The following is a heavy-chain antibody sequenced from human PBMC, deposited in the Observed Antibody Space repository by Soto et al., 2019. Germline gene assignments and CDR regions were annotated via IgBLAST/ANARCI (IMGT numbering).Heavy chain of an antibody. D-gene: IGHD3-10*01. CDR2: ITSSSGHI. J-gene: IGHJ6*02. CDR3: VRERGLSSFYGMDV. V-gene: IGHV3-21*01. CDR1: GFTLTTYT. Sequence: KSGGSLRLSCEASGFTLTTYTMNWVRQASGKGLEWVSSITSSSGHIYYADSVKGRFTISRDNARNSLYLQMNSLIAEDTAVYYCVRERGLSSFYGMDVWGQGTTVTVSS.